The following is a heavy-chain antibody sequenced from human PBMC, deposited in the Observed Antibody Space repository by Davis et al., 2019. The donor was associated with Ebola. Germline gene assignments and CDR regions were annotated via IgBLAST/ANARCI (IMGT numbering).Heavy chain of an antibody. J-gene: IGHJ5*02. Sequence: SETLSLTCIVYGGSFSGYYWSWIRQPPGKGLEWIGEINHSGSTNYNPSLKSRVTISVDTSKNQFSLKLSSVTAADTAVYYCARMDYYYGSGTNRFDPWGQGTLVTVSS. CDR3: ARMDYYYGSGTNRFDP. CDR1: GGSFSGYY. CDR2: INHSGST. V-gene: IGHV4-34*01. D-gene: IGHD3-10*01.